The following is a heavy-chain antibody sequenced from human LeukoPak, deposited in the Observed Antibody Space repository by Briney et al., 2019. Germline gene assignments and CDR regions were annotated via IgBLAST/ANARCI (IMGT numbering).Heavy chain of an antibody. Sequence: GGSLRLSCAASGFTFSSYEMNWVRQAPGKGLEWVANIKQDGSEKYYVDSVKGRFTISRDNAKNSLYLQMNSLRAEDTAVYYCARPDGYNYFFDYWGQGTLVTVSS. D-gene: IGHD5-24*01. CDR2: IKQDGSEK. J-gene: IGHJ4*02. CDR1: GFTFSSYE. CDR3: ARPDGYNYFFDY. V-gene: IGHV3-7*01.